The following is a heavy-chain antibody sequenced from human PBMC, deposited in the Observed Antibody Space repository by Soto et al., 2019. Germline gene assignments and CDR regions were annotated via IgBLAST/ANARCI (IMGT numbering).Heavy chain of an antibody. D-gene: IGHD3-16*02. J-gene: IGHJ4*02. CDR1: CYTFTSYG. Sequence: APGKVSCKASCYTFTSYGISWVRQAPGQGPEWMGWISAYNGNTNYAQKLQGRGTMTTDTSTSTAYMELRSLRSDDTAVYYCARDLSADHDYWGQGTLVTVSS. CDR3: ARDLSADHDY. CDR2: ISAYNGNT. V-gene: IGHV1-18*01.